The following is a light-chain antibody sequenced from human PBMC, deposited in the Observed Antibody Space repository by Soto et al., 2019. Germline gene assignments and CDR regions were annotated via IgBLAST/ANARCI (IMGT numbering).Light chain of an antibody. V-gene: IGKV3-15*01. J-gene: IGKJ1*01. Sequence: EIVMTQSPATLSVSPGERATLSCRASQSVSSNLAWYQQKPGQAPRLLIYGASTRATGIPARFSGSGSGTEFTLTISSMQSEDLAVYYCQQHNTWPRFGQGTKMDIK. CDR3: QQHNTWPR. CDR2: GAS. CDR1: QSVSSN.